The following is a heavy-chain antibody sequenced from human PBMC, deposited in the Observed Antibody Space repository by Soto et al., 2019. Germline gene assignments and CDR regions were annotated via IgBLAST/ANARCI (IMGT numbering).Heavy chain of an antibody. D-gene: IGHD3-10*01. Sequence: GGSLRLSCAASGFTFSSYGMHWVRQAPGKGLEWVAVISYDGSKKNFADSVKGRFAISRDTSKNMLYLQMNSLRPEDTAVYYCAKWFGELFDGFDVWGQGTVVTVSS. V-gene: IGHV3-30*18. CDR3: AKWFGELFDGFDV. J-gene: IGHJ3*01. CDR2: ISYDGSKK. CDR1: GFTFSSYG.